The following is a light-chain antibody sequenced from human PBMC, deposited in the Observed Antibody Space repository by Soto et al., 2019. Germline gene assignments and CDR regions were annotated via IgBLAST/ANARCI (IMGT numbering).Light chain of an antibody. V-gene: IGLV5-45*02. Sequence: QSVLTQPSSLSASPGASASLTCTLRSGINVGTYRIYWYQQKPGSPPQYRLRYKSDSDKQQGSGVPSRFSGSKDASANAGILLISGLQSEDEADYYCMIWHSSAVVFGGGTKVTVL. CDR2: YKSDSDK. CDR3: MIWHSSAVV. J-gene: IGLJ2*01. CDR1: SGINVGTYR.